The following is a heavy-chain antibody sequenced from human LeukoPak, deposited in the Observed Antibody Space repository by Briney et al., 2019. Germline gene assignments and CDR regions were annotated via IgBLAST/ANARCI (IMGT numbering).Heavy chain of an antibody. J-gene: IGHJ5*02. V-gene: IGHV4-59*01. CDR1: GGSISSYY. Sequence: SETLSLTCTVSGGSISSYYWSWIRQPPGKGLEWIGYIYYSGSTNYNPSPKSRVTISVDTSKNQFSLKLSSVTAADTAVYYCARDSRRYFESNWFDPWGQGTLVTVSS. CDR3: ARDSRRYFESNWFDP. CDR2: IYYSGST. D-gene: IGHD3-9*01.